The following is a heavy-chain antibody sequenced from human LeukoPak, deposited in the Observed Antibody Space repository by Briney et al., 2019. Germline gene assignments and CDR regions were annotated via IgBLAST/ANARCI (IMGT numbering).Heavy chain of an antibody. J-gene: IGHJ6*03. CDR2: INPSGGST. D-gene: IGHD3-3*01. V-gene: IGHV1-46*01. CDR1: GYTFTSYY. Sequence: ASVKVSCKASGYTFTSYYMHWVRQAPGQGLEWMGIINPSGGSTSYAQKFQGRVTMTRDMSTSTVYMELSSLRSEDTAVYYCARVRSGYDYYYYYMDVWGKGTTVTVSS. CDR3: ARVRSGYDYYYYYMDV.